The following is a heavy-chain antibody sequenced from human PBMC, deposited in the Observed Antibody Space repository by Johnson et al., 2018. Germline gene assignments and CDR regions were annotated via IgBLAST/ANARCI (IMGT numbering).Heavy chain of an antibody. J-gene: IGHJ6*03. CDR2: ISYDGSNK. CDR1: GFTFSSYG. V-gene: IGHV3-30*18. Sequence: QVQLLETGGGVVQPGRSLRLSCVASGFTFSSYGMHWVRQAPGKGLEGVAVISYDGSNKYYADSVKGRFIISRDNSKHTLYLQMNSLRAEDKAVYYCAKDLTIGSGLKYYYYYMDVWGKGTTVTVSS. CDR3: AKDLTIGSGLKYYYYYMDV. D-gene: IGHD6-19*01.